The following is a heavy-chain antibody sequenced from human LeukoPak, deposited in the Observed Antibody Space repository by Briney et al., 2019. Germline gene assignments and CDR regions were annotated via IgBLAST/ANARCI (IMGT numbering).Heavy chain of an antibody. V-gene: IGHV4-38-2*02. CDR1: GYSISSGYY. D-gene: IGHD3-10*01. CDR2: IYHSGST. J-gene: IGHJ3*02. Sequence: SETLSLTCTVSGYSISSGYYWGWIRQPPGKGLEWIGSIYHSGSTYYNPSLKSRVTISVDTSKNQFPLKLSSVTAADTAVYYCARRTMVRGVSDAFDIWGQGTMVTVSS. CDR3: ARRTMVRGVSDAFDI.